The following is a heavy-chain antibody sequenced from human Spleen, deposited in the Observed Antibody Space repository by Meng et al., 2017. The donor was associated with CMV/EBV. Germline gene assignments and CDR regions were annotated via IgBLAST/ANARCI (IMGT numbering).Heavy chain of an antibody. CDR3: ARDSGLLPIWFDP. CDR2: TCYRSKWYN. D-gene: IGHD3-10*01. V-gene: IGHV6-1*01. Sequence: DSVSGSGAAWNWIRQSPSRGLEWLGRTCYRSKWYNDYAVSVKSRITISPDTSKNQFSLHLSSVTPEDTAIYYCARDSGLLPIWFDPWGQGTLVTVSS. CDR1: DSVSGSGAA. J-gene: IGHJ5*02.